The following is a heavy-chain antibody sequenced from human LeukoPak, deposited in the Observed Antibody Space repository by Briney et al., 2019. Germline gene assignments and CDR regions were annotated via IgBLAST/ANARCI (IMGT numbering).Heavy chain of an antibody. CDR1: GFNFSIYA. D-gene: IGHD3-9*01. J-gene: IGHJ4*02. V-gene: IGHV3-23*01. CDR3: AKHLRTNVWFFDY. Sequence: GGSLRLSCAASGFNFSIYALSWVRQAPGKGLEWVSLISGSGRGTEYGDSVKGRFTISRDSSKNTLSLQMNSLKAEDTAVYYCAKHLRTNVWFFDYWGQGTLVTVSS. CDR2: ISGSGRGT.